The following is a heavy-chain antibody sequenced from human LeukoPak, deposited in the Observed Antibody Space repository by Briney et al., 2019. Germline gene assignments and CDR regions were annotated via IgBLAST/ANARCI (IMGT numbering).Heavy chain of an antibody. J-gene: IGHJ6*03. CDR1: GGSISSGSYY. V-gene: IGHV4-61*02. D-gene: IGHD2-21*02. Sequence: SETLSLTCTVSGGSISSGSYYWSWIRQPAGKGLEWIGRIYTSGSTKYNPSLKSRVTISVDRSKNQFSLKLSSVTAADTAVYYCARTYCGGDCRGYYYHYYMDVWGKGTTVTISS. CDR2: IYTSGST. CDR3: ARTYCGGDCRGYYYHYYMDV.